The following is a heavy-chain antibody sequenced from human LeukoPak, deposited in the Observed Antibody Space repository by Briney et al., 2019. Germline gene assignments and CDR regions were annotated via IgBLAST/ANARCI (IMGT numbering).Heavy chain of an antibody. D-gene: IGHD2-15*01. J-gene: IGHJ4*02. CDR3: ARDLSRGLFDY. Sequence: SGGSLRLSCAASGFTFSSYAMSWVRQAPGKGLEWVSAISGSGVSSYYADSVKGRFTISRDNAKNSLYLQMNSLRAEDTAVYSCARDLSRGLFDYWGQGTLVTVSS. V-gene: IGHV3-23*01. CDR1: GFTFSSYA. CDR2: ISGSGVSS.